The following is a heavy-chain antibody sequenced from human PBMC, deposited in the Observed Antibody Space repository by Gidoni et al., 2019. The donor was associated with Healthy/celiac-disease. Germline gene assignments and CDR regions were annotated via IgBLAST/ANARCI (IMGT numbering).Heavy chain of an antibody. D-gene: IGHD3-3*01. CDR1: GFTFSSYE. Sequence: EVQLVESGGGLVQPGGSLRLSCAASGFTFSSYEMNWVRQAPGKGLEWVSYISSSGSTIYYADSVKGRFTISRDNAKNSLYLQMNSLRAEDTAVYYCAREGRVGGHYDFWSGYNGMDVWGQGTTVTVSS. V-gene: IGHV3-48*03. J-gene: IGHJ6*02. CDR2: ISSSGSTI. CDR3: AREGRVGGHYDFWSGYNGMDV.